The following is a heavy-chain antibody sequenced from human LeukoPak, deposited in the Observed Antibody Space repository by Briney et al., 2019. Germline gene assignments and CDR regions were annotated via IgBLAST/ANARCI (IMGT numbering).Heavy chain of an antibody. Sequence: PSETLSLTCTVSGGSISSYYWSWIRQPPGKGLEWIGYIYYSGSTNYNPSLKSRVTISVDTSKNQFSLKLSSVTAADTAVYYCARGVLAVGRCFDLWGRGTLVTVSS. CDR3: ARGVLAVGRCFDL. D-gene: IGHD6-19*01. CDR1: GGSISSYY. J-gene: IGHJ2*01. V-gene: IGHV4-59*01. CDR2: IYYSGST.